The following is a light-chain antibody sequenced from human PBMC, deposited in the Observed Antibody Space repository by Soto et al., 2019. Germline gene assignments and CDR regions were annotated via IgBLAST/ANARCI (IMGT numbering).Light chain of an antibody. CDR3: QQYCSSPLFT. J-gene: IGKJ3*01. V-gene: IGKV3-20*01. Sequence: EIVLTQSPGTLSLSPGERATLSCRASQSVSSSYLAWYQQKPGQAPRLLIYGASGRATGIPDRFSGSGSGTALTLTISRLEPEDFAVYYCQQYCSSPLFTFGPGTKVDIK. CDR2: GAS. CDR1: QSVSSSY.